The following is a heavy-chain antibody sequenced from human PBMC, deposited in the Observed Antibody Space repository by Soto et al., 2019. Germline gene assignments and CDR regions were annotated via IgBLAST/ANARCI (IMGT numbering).Heavy chain of an antibody. V-gene: IGHV3-30-3*01. CDR1: GFTFSSYA. D-gene: IGHD1-26*01. Sequence: QVQLVESGGGVVQPGRSLRLSCAASGFTFSSYAMHWVRQAPGKGLEWVAVISYDGSNKYYADSVKGRFTISRDNSKNTLYLQMNSLRAEDTAVYYCARGSWELPAHYYFDYWGQGTLVTVSS. J-gene: IGHJ4*02. CDR3: ARGSWELPAHYYFDY. CDR2: ISYDGSNK.